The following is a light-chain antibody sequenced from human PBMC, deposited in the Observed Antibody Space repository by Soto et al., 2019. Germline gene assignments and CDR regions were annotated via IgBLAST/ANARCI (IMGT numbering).Light chain of an antibody. J-gene: IGKJ1*01. CDR3: HLYGYSSWT. Sequence: EIVLTQSPGTLSLSPGERASLSCRASQSVSNTYLAWYQQKPGQAPRLLIYGASSRATGIPDRFSGSGSATDFTLTISRLEPEDFAVYYCHLYGYSSWTFGQGTKVEVK. V-gene: IGKV3-20*01. CDR2: GAS. CDR1: QSVSNTY.